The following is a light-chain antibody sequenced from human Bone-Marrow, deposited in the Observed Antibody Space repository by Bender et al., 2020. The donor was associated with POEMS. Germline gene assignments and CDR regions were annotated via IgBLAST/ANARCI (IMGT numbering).Light chain of an antibody. J-gene: IGLJ2*01. CDR2: EVS. V-gene: IGLV2-14*01. CDR1: SSDVGGSNY. Sequence: QSALTQPASVSGSPGQSITVSCTGTSSDVGGSNYVSWYQQHPGNAPKVIIYEVSKRPSGVPDRFSGSKSGNTASLTISGLQAEDEAHYFCASYANPNSLVFGGGTKVTVL. CDR3: ASYANPNSLV.